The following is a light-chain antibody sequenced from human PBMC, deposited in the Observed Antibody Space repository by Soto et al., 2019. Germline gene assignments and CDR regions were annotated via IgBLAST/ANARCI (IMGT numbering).Light chain of an antibody. CDR3: TSYSVTGTHYV. Sequence: QSALTQPASVSGSPGQSITISCTGTSSDVGNYKYVSWYQQHPGKAPKLIIYEVSNRPSGVSDRFSGAKSGKTASLTISGLQADDEAEYYCTSYSVTGTHYVFGSGTKVTVL. CDR1: SSDVGNYKY. J-gene: IGLJ1*01. CDR2: EVS. V-gene: IGLV2-14*01.